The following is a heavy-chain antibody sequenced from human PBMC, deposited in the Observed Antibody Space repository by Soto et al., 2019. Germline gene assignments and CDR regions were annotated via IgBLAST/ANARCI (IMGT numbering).Heavy chain of an antibody. J-gene: IGHJ4*02. CDR3: AQNGQWLATPPVA. Sequence: PGGSLRLSCAASGIGFGSYWMHWVRQAPGEGLVWVAHVDVYGSGTNYADFVGGRFIVSRDNSKSTLYLQMNSLRAEDTAIYYCAQNGQWLATPPVAWGQGSLVTVSS. V-gene: IGHV3-74*01. CDR2: VDVYGSGT. D-gene: IGHD6-19*01. CDR1: GIGFGSYW.